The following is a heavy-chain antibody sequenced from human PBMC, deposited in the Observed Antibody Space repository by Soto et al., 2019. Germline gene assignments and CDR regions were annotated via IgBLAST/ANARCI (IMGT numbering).Heavy chain of an antibody. D-gene: IGHD3-10*01. CDR2: ISGSGGST. V-gene: IGHV3-23*01. CDR1: GFTFSSYA. CDR3: AKDPWRYYGSGGYYPH. Sequence: GGSLRLSCAASGFTFSSYAMSWVRQAPGKGLEWVSAISGSGGSTYYADSVKGRFTISRDNSKNTLYLQMNSLRAEDTAVYYCAKDPWRYYGSGGYYPHWGQGTLVTVSS. J-gene: IGHJ4*02.